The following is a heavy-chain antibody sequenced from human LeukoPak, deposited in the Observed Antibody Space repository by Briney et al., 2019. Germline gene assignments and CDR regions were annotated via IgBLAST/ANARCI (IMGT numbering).Heavy chain of an antibody. CDR2: ISGSGGST. CDR1: GFTLSSYA. CDR3: AKSPVPAAIYYYGMDV. V-gene: IGHV3-23*01. D-gene: IGHD2-2*02. J-gene: IGHJ6*02. Sequence: GGSLRRSCAASGFTLSSYAMSWVRQAPGKGLEWVSAISGSGGSTYYADSVKGRFTISRDNSKNTLYLQMNSLRAEDTAVYYCAKSPVPAAIYYYGMDVWGQGTTVTVSS.